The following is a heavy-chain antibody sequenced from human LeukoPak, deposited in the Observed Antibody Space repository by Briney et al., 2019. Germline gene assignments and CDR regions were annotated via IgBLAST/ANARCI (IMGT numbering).Heavy chain of an antibody. CDR3: ARNVGDGYNYDY. CDR1: RYTFTSYY. D-gene: IGHD5-24*01. V-gene: IGHV1-69*02. CDR2: IIPILGIA. J-gene: IGHJ4*02. Sequence: SVKVSCKASRYTFTSYYMHWVRQAPGQGLEWMGRIIPILGIANYAQKFQGRVTITADKSTSTAYMELSSLRSEDTAVYYCARNVGDGYNYDYWGQGTLVTVSS.